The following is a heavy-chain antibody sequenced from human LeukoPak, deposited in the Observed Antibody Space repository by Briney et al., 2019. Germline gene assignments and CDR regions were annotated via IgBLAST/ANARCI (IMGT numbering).Heavy chain of an antibody. CDR3: ATQCGSGSYYRAYYYYYYGMDV. Sequence: ASVKVSCKASGYTFTSYGISWVRQAPGQGLEWMGWISAYNGNTNYAQKLQGRVTMTTDTSTSTAYMELRSLRSDDTAVYYCATQCGSGSYYRAYYYYYYGMDVWGQGTTVTVSS. J-gene: IGHJ6*02. V-gene: IGHV1-18*01. D-gene: IGHD3-10*01. CDR2: ISAYNGNT. CDR1: GYTFTSYG.